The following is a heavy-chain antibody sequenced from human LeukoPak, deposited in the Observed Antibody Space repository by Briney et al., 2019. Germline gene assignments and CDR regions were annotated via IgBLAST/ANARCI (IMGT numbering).Heavy chain of an antibody. Sequence: GASVKVSCKPSGYTFTGYYVHWVRQAPGQGLEWMGWVNPNSGTTNYAQKFQGRVTMTRDTSISTAYMELSRLRSDDTAVYYCARRLINNPPFDYWGQGTLVTVSS. J-gene: IGHJ4*02. V-gene: IGHV1-2*02. CDR1: GYTFTGYY. CDR2: VNPNSGTT. CDR3: ARRLINNPPFDY. D-gene: IGHD1/OR15-1a*01.